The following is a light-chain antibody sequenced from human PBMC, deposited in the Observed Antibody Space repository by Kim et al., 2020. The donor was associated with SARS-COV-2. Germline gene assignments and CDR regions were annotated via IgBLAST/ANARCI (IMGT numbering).Light chain of an antibody. CDR1: SLRSYY. J-gene: IGLJ1*01. CDR2: AKN. V-gene: IGLV3-19*01. Sequence: ALGQNVRIPCPGDSLRSYYASWYQQKPGQAPILLISAKNNRPSGIPGRFSGSSSGDTAFLTIIGAQTEDEADYYFNSRDSSGHHYVFGTGTKVTVL. CDR3: NSRDSSGHHYV.